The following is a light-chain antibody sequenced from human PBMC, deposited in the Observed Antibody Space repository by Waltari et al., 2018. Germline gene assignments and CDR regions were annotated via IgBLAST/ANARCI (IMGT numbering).Light chain of an antibody. Sequence: SSELTQDPAVSVALGQTVRITCQGDSVRNSFASWYQQKPGLAPLLILYAKDNRPSGIPARFSGSTSGNTASLTIAGTQAEDDADYYCNCRDSGGRLFGGGTKLTVL. V-gene: IGLV3-19*01. J-gene: IGLJ3*02. CDR1: SVRNSF. CDR2: AKD. CDR3: NCRDSGGRL.